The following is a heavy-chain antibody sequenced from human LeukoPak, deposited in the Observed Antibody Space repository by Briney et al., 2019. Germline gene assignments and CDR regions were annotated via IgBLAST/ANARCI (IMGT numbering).Heavy chain of an antibody. CDR3: AGPQAGAAFEI. D-gene: IGHD6-13*01. Sequence: SETLSLTCAVYGWTFSAYSWTWIRQPPGKGLEWIGEINHSGGTNHNPSLKSRVSISRDSSTSHIFLKLRSVTAADTAVYYCAGPQAGAAFEIWSEGTMVSASS. CDR1: GWTFSAYS. J-gene: IGHJ3*02. V-gene: IGHV4-34*08. CDR2: INHSGGT.